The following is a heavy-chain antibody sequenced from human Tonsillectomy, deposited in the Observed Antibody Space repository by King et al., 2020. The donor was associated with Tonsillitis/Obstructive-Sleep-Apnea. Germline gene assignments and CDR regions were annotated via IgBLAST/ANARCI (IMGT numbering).Heavy chain of an antibody. CDR3: AHEGRGIYYFDQ. CDR1: GYTFTNYF. Sequence: QLVQSGAEAKKPGASVKVSCEASGYTFTNYFIHWVRQAPGQGLEWMGTINPSSGSTTCAQKFQGRVALTRDTSTSTVYMELSSLRSEDTAVYYCAHEGRGIYYFDQWGQGPLVTVSS. V-gene: IGHV1-46*01. CDR2: INPSSGST. J-gene: IGHJ4*02. D-gene: IGHD6-13*01.